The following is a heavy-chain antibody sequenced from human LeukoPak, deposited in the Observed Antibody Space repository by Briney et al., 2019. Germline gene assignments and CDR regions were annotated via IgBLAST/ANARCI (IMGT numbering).Heavy chain of an antibody. Sequence: SETLSLTCAVYGGSFSGYYWSWIRQPPGKGLEWIGEINHSGSTNYNPSLKSRVTISVDTSKNQFSLKLSSVTAADTAMYYCARGRVYPYYYMDVWGKGTTVTVSS. J-gene: IGHJ6*03. CDR2: INHSGST. CDR3: ARGRVYPYYYMDV. V-gene: IGHV4-34*01. CDR1: GGSFSGYY. D-gene: IGHD3-10*01.